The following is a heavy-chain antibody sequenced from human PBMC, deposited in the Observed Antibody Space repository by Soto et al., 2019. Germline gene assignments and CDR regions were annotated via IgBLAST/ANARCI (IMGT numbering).Heavy chain of an antibody. D-gene: IGHD1-26*01. CDR3: EPSALVY. CDR1: GFTFSSYA. CDR2: IVGSGGST. V-gene: IGHV3-23*01. Sequence: EVQLLESGGGLVQPGGSLRLSCAASGFTFSSYAMSWVRQAPGKGLEWVSTIVGSGGSTYYADSVKGRFTISRDNSKNTLYLQMNSLSAEDTAIYYCEPSALVYWGQGTLVTVSS. J-gene: IGHJ4*02.